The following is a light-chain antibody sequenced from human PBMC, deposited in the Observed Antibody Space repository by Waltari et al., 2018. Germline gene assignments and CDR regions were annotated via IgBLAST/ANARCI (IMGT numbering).Light chain of an antibody. CDR3: QQYLSLLRT. Sequence: DIVMTQSPDSLSVSLCERSTINVTSSQSVLWSSDTKNYIAWYQQKAGQPPKLLICWAPNRKPGVPDRFSGSGSATDLSLTISSLQAEVVAVYFCQQYLSLLRTFGQGNKVDIK. V-gene: IGKV4-1*01. J-gene: IGKJ1*01. CDR1: QSVLWSSDTKNY. CDR2: WAP.